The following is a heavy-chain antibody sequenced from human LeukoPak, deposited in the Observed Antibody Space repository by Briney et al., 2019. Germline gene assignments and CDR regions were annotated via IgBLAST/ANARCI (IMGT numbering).Heavy chain of an antibody. CDR3: AKDKAPGSWHTPSDY. J-gene: IGHJ4*02. Sequence: GGSLRLSCAASGFTFSTYAMSWVRQAPGKGQERVLCISASGGTTYYAGSVKGRFTISRDNSKNTLYLQMNSLRGEDTAVYYCAKDKAPGSWHTPSDYWGQGTLVTVSS. V-gene: IGHV3-23*01. CDR2: ISASGGTT. CDR1: GFTFSTYA. D-gene: IGHD6-13*01.